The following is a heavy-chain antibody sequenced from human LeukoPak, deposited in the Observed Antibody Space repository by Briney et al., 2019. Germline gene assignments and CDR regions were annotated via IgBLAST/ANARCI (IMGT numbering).Heavy chain of an antibody. Sequence: SETLSLTCAVYGGSFSGYYWSWIRQPPGKGLEWIGEINHSGSTNYNPSLKSRVTISVDTSKNQFSLKLSSVTAADTAVYYCAVDLDGYNSQYWGQGTPVTVSS. V-gene: IGHV4-34*01. J-gene: IGHJ4*02. CDR1: GGSFSGYY. CDR3: AVDLDGYNSQY. CDR2: INHSGST. D-gene: IGHD5-24*01.